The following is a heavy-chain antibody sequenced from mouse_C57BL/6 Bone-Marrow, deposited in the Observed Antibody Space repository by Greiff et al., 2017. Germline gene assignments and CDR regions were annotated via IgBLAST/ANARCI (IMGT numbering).Heavy chain of an antibody. J-gene: IGHJ1*03. D-gene: IGHD3-2*02. CDR2: ISNLAYSI. V-gene: IGHV5-15*04. CDR3: ARQATYSYFDV. Sequence: EVKLVESGGGLVQPGGSLKLSCAASGFTFSDYGMAWVRQAPRKGPEWVAFISNLAYSIYYADTVTGRFTISRENAKNTLYLEMSSLRSEDTAMYYCARQATYSYFDVWGTGTTVTVSS. CDR1: GFTFSDYG.